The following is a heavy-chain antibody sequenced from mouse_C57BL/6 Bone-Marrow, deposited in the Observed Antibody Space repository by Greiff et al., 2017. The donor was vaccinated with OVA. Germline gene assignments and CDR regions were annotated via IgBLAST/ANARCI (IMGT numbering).Heavy chain of an antibody. D-gene: IGHD2-2*01. CDR2: IDPSDSET. Sequence: VQLQQPGAELVRPGSSVKLSCKASGYTFTSYWMHWVKQRPIQGLEWIGNIDPSDSETHYNQKFKDKATLTVDKSSSTAYMQHSSLTSGDTAVYYCARLGYLFDYWGQGTTLTVSS. J-gene: IGHJ2*01. CDR3: ARLGYLFDY. V-gene: IGHV1-52*01. CDR1: GYTFTSYW.